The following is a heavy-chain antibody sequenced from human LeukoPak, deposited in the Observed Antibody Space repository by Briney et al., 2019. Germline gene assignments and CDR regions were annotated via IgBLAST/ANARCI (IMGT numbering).Heavy chain of an antibody. Sequence: SQTLSLTCTVSGGSISSGGYYWSWIRQHPGKGLEWIGYIYYSGSTYYNPSLKSRVTISVDTSKNQFSLKLSSVTAADTAVYYCARGWRKGYDSSGYYIYWGQGTLVTASS. CDR3: ARGWRKGYDSSGYYIY. CDR2: IYYSGST. V-gene: IGHV4-31*03. CDR1: GGSISSGGYY. J-gene: IGHJ4*02. D-gene: IGHD3-22*01.